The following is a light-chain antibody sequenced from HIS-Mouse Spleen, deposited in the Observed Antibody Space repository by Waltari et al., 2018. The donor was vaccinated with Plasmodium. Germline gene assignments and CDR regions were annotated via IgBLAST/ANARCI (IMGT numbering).Light chain of an antibody. CDR2: GAS. V-gene: IGKV3-15*01. CDR3: QQYNNWSFT. Sequence: EIVMTQSPAPLSVSPGERAPLPCRASQSVSSNFAWYQQKPGQAPRLLIYGASPRATGIPARFRGSGSGTEFTLTISSLQSEDFAVYYCQQYNNWSFTFGPGTKVDIK. J-gene: IGKJ3*01. CDR1: QSVSSN.